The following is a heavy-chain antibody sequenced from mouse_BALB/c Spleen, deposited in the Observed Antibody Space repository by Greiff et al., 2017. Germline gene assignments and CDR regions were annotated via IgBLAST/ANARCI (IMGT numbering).Heavy chain of an antibody. CDR2: IDPANGNT. D-gene: IGHD4-1*01. V-gene: IGHV14-3*02. CDR3: ARNYWDGGY. J-gene: IGHJ2*01. CDR1: GFNIKDTY. Sequence: EVKLMESGAELVKQGASVKLSCTASGFNIKDTYMHWVKQRPERGLEWIGRIDPANGNTKYDPKFQGKATITADTSSNTAYLQLSSLTSEDTAVYYCARNYWDGGYWGQGTTLTVSS.